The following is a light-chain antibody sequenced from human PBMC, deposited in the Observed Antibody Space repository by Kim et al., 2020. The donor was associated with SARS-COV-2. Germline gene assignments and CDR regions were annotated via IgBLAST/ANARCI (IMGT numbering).Light chain of an antibody. CDR3: QAWDSSTEV. CDR2: QDS. Sequence: SGSPGQTASITCSGDKLGDKYACWYQQKPGQSPVLVIYQDSERPSGIPERFSGSNSGNTATLTISGTQAMDEADYYCQAWDSSTEVFGTGTKVTVL. CDR1: KLGDKY. J-gene: IGLJ1*01. V-gene: IGLV3-1*01.